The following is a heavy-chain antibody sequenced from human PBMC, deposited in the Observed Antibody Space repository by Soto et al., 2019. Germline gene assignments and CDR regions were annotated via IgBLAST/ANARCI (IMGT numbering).Heavy chain of an antibody. CDR2: MNPNSGDT. J-gene: IGHJ4*02. CDR3: ARVGCNWNDDDFEY. D-gene: IGHD1-1*01. Sequence: QVQLVQSGAEVKKPGASVKVSCKASGYTFSDHDINWVRQASGQGPEWLGWMNPNSGDTGYAQNFQGRVTMTWDTSKRTDYMELSSLRSEDTVVYYCARVGCNWNDDDFEYWGQGTLVTVSS. V-gene: IGHV1-8*01. CDR1: GYTFSDHD.